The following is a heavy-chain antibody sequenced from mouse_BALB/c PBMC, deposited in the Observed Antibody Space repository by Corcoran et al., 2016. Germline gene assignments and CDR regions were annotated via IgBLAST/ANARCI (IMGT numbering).Heavy chain of an antibody. CDR3: ARNYGNYALFAY. D-gene: IGHD2-1*01. Sequence: EVQLQQSGAELVKPGASVKLSCTASGFNIKDTYMHWVKQRPEQGLEWSGRIDPANGNTKYDPKFQGKATITADTSSNTAYLQLSSLTSEDTAVYYCARNYGNYALFAYWGQGTLVTVSA. V-gene: IGHV14-3*02. CDR1: GFNIKDTY. J-gene: IGHJ3*01. CDR2: IDPANGNT.